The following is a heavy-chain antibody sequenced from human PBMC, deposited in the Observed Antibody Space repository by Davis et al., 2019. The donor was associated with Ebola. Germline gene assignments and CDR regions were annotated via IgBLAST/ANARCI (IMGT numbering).Heavy chain of an antibody. CDR2: IYHSGST. D-gene: IGHD3-3*01. V-gene: IGHV4-4*02. J-gene: IGHJ4*02. Sequence: GSLRLSCAVSGGSISSSNWWSWVRQPPGKGLEWIGEIYHSGSTNYNPSLKSRVTISVDKSKNQFSLKLSSVTAADTAVYYCARPNTIFGVVTNWGQGTLVTVSS. CDR3: ARPNTIFGVVTN. CDR1: GGSISSSNW.